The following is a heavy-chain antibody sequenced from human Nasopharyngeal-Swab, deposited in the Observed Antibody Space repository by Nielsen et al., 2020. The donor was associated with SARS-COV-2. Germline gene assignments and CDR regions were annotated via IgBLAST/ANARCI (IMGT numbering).Heavy chain of an antibody. CDR1: GGSISSSSYY. CDR2: IYYSGST. D-gene: IGHD3-10*01. V-gene: IGHV4-39*07. J-gene: IGHJ6*03. Sequence: SETLSLTCTVSGGSISSSSYYWGWIRQPPGKGLEWIGSIYYSGSTYYNPSLKSRVTISVDTSKNQFSLKLSSVTAADTAVYYCSRERGRGGIWNYYYYYMDFWGKGTTVTVSS. CDR3: SRERGRGGIWNYYYYYMDF.